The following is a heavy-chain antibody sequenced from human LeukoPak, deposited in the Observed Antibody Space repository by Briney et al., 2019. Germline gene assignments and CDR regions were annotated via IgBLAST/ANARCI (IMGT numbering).Heavy chain of an antibody. V-gene: IGHV4-34*01. D-gene: IGHD6-13*01. CDR3: ARLDSSSWYYWFDP. J-gene: IGHJ5*02. Sequence: SETLSLTCAVYGGSFSGYYWSWIRQPPGKGLEWIGEINHSGSTNYNPSLKSRVTISVDTSKNQFSLKLSSVTAADTAVYYCARLDSSSWYYWFDPWGQGTLVTVSS. CDR2: INHSGST. CDR1: GGSFSGYY.